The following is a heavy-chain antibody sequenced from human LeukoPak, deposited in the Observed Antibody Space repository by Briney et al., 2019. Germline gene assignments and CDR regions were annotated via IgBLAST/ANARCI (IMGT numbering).Heavy chain of an antibody. D-gene: IGHD2-2*01. Sequence: GGSLRLSCAASGFTFSSYSMNWVRQAPGKGLEWVSYINSSSSTIYYADSVKGRFTISRDNAKNSLYLQMNSLRAEDTAVYYCARDLCSTTSCLDYWGQGTLDTVSS. CDR3: ARDLCSTTSCLDY. V-gene: IGHV3-48*01. CDR1: GFTFSSYS. J-gene: IGHJ4*02. CDR2: INSSSSTI.